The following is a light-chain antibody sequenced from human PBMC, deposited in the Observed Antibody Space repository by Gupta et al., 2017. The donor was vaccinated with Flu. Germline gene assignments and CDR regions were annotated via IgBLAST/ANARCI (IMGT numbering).Light chain of an antibody. CDR1: QGSSW. V-gene: IGKV1D-12*01. CDR3: PQANSFPLT. Sequence: PIITPPSSVSASVGDTVTITCRASQGSSWLAWYQQKPGKAPNRLSGVASTLQSGVPSRCSGSGSGTSFTLTISSLQPEDFETYYCPQANSFPLTFGQGTRLEIK. J-gene: IGKJ5*01. CDR2: VAS.